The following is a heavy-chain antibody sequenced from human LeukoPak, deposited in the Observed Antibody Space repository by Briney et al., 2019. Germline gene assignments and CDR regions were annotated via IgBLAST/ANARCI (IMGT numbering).Heavy chain of an antibody. J-gene: IGHJ6*04. V-gene: IGHV3-48*03. CDR3: AELGITMIGGV. D-gene: IGHD3-10*02. Sequence: GGSLRLSCTTSGFSFGDYGMSWVRQAPGKGLEWVSYISSSGSTIYYADSVKGRFTISRDNAKNSLYLQMNSLRAEDTAVYYCAELGITMIGGVWGKGTTVTISS. CDR2: ISSSGSTI. CDR1: GFSFGDYG.